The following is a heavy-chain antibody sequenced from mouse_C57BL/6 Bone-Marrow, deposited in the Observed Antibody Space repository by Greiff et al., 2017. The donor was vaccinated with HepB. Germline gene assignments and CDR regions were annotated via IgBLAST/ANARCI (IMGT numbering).Heavy chain of an antibody. D-gene: IGHD2-3*01. Sequence: QVQLQQSGAELVRPGASVKLSCKASGYTFTDYYINWVKQRPGQGLEWIARIYPGSGNTYYNEKFKGKATLTAEKSSSTAYMQLSSLTSEDSAVYFCARRGYSYAMDYWGQGTSVTVSS. J-gene: IGHJ4*01. CDR3: ARRGYSYAMDY. V-gene: IGHV1-76*01. CDR1: GYTFTDYY. CDR2: IYPGSGNT.